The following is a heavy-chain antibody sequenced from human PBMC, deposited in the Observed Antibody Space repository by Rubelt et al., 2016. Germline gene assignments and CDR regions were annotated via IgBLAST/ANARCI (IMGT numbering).Heavy chain of an antibody. CDR1: GFTFSSYG. V-gene: IGHV3-33*01. D-gene: IGHD6-19*01. CDR3: ARDCGLHHIAVAGTLDGPVDY. Sequence: RLSCAASGFTFSSYGMHWVRQAPGKGLEWVAVIWYDGSNKYYADSVKGRFTISRDNSKNTLYLQMNSLRAEDTAVYYCARDCGLHHIAVAGTLDGPVDYWGQGTLVTVSS. CDR2: IWYDGSNK. J-gene: IGHJ4*02.